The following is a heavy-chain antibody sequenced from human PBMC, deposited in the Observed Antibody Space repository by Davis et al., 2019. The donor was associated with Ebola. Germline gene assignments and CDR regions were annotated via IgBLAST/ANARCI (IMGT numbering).Heavy chain of an antibody. CDR3: ARDMTGLVGAHEDY. CDR2: IYYSGST. CDR1: GGSVSSGSYY. J-gene: IGHJ4*02. D-gene: IGHD1-26*01. V-gene: IGHV4-61*01. Sequence: PSETLSLTCTVSGGSVSSGSYYWSWIRQPPGKGLEWIGYIYYSGSTNYNPSLKSRVTISVDTSKNQFSLKLSSVTAADTAVYYCARDMTGLVGAHEDYWGQGTLVTVSS.